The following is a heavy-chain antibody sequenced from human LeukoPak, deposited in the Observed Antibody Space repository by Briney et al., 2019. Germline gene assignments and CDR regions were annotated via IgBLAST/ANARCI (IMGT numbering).Heavy chain of an antibody. CDR1: GFAFSSYW. CDR2: ISFDGGVR. Sequence: PGGSLRLSCAASGFAFSSYWMSWVRQAPGKGLEWVALISFDGGVRYYADSVKGRFTISRDNSRNTLYLQMNSLRSEDSAVYYCLTEDTPTVFDYWGQGTLVTVSS. CDR3: LTEDTPTVFDY. D-gene: IGHD5-18*01. V-gene: IGHV3-30*03. J-gene: IGHJ4*02.